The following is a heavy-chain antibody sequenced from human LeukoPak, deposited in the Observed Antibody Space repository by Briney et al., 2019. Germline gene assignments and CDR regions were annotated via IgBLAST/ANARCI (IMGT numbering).Heavy chain of an antibody. Sequence: PGGSLRLSCAASGFTFSSYWMSWVRQAPGKGLEWVANIKQEGTEEYYGDSVKGRFTISRDNAKNSLYLQMNSLRAEDTAVYYCGRFHRGFYDLDYWGQGTLVTVSS. V-gene: IGHV3-7*01. CDR2: IKQEGTEE. CDR1: GFTFSSYW. J-gene: IGHJ4*02. CDR3: GRFHRGFYDLDY. D-gene: IGHD2/OR15-2a*01.